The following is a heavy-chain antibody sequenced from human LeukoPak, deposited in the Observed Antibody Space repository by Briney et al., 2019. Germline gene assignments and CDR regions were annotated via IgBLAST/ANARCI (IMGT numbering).Heavy chain of an antibody. V-gene: IGHV4-30-4*01. CDR2: IYYSGNT. CDR3: ARNKYYYDSTGYYFPYYFDY. Sequence: KPSETLSLTCTVSGGSISSGDYYWSWIRQPPGKGLEWIGYIYYSGNTYYNPSLRSRVTISVDTSKNQFSLNLSSVTAADTAVYYCARNKYYYDSTGYYFPYYFDYWGQGTLVTVSS. D-gene: IGHD3-22*01. CDR1: GGSISSGDYY. J-gene: IGHJ4*02.